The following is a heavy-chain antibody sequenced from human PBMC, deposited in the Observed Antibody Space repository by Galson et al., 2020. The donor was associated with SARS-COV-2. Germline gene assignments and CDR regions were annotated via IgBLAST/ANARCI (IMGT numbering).Heavy chain of an antibody. Sequence: SETLSLTCTVSGGSISSYYWSWIRQPPGKGLEWIGYIYYSGSTNYNPSLKSRVTISVDTSKNQFSLKLSSVTAADTAVYYCARGRAGGSSGWYYYYYMDVWGKGTTVTVSS. J-gene: IGHJ6*03. V-gene: IGHV4-59*01. CDR3: ARGRAGGSSGWYYYYYMDV. D-gene: IGHD6-19*01. CDR1: GGSISSYY. CDR2: IYYSGST.